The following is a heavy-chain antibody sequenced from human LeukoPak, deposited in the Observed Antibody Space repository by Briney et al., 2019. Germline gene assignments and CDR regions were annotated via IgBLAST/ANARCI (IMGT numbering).Heavy chain of an antibody. V-gene: IGHV3-30*02. J-gene: IGHJ4*02. CDR1: GFTFSSYG. D-gene: IGHD2-21*01. CDR3: AKVYLSQSPFDY. Sequence: GGSLRLSCAASGFTFSSYGMHWVRQAPGKGLEWVAFIRYDGSNKYYADSVKGRFTISRDNSKNTLYLQMDSLRAEDTAVYYCAKVYLSQSPFDYWGQGTLVTVSS. CDR2: IRYDGSNK.